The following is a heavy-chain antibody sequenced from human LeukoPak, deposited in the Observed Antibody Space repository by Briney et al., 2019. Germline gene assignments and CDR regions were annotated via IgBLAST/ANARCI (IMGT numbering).Heavy chain of an antibody. J-gene: IGHJ3*02. CDR3: ASPTYYYDSSGPSRAFDI. V-gene: IGHV1-69*13. D-gene: IGHD3-22*01. CDR1: GGTFSSYA. Sequence: ASVKVSCKASGGTFSSYAISWVRQAPGQGLERMGGVIPIFGTANYAQKFQGRVTITADESTSTAYMELSSLRSEDTAVYYCASPTYYYDSSGPSRAFDIWGQGTMVTVSS. CDR2: VIPIFGTA.